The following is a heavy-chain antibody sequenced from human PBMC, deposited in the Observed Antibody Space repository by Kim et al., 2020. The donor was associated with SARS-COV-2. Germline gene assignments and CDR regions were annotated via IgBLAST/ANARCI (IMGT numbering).Heavy chain of an antibody. Sequence: GGSLRLSCAASGFTFSSYGMHWVRQAPGKGLEWVAVIWYDGSNKYYADSVKGRFTISRDNSKNTLYLQMNSLRAEDTAVYYCAREYYDFWSAEGFDYWGQGTLVTVSS. V-gene: IGHV3-33*01. CDR2: IWYDGSNK. J-gene: IGHJ4*02. CDR1: GFTFSSYG. CDR3: AREYYDFWSAEGFDY. D-gene: IGHD3-3*01.